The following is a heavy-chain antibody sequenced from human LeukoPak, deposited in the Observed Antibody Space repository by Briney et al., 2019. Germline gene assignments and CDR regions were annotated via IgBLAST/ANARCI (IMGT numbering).Heavy chain of an antibody. CDR2: INYSGST. CDR1: GGSISSSTVY. Sequence: PSQTLSLTCTVSGGSISSSTVYWGWIRHPPGKGLEWSGGINYSGSTYYNPSLNSRVTIYVDTPNNQLSLKLSSLTAADTAVYYCARPSYYDNSGFNFDYWDQGTLVTVSS. D-gene: IGHD3-22*01. J-gene: IGHJ4*02. V-gene: IGHV4-39*01. CDR3: ARPSYYDNSGFNFDY.